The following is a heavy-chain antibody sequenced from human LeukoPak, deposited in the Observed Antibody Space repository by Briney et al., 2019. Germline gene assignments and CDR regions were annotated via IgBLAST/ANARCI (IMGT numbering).Heavy chain of an antibody. CDR2: ISAYNGNT. J-gene: IGHJ4*02. D-gene: IGHD4-17*01. CDR3: ARATGHGDYGGAYYFDY. Sequence: ASVKVSCKASGYTFTSYGISWVRQAPGQGVEWMGWISAYNGNTNYAQKLQGRVTMTTAPSTSTAYMELRSLRSDDTAVYYCARATGHGDYGGAYYFDYWGQGTLVTVSS. V-gene: IGHV1-18*01. CDR1: GYTFTSYG.